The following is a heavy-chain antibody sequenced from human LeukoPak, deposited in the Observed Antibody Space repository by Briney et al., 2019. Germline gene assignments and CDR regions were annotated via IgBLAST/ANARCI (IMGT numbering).Heavy chain of an antibody. CDR3: ARAAAGTTGYYFDY. Sequence: SETLSPTCTVSVGSVSSGSYYWSWIRQPPGKRLEWIGYIYYSGSTNYNPSLKSRVTISVDTSKNQFSLKLSSVTAADTAVYYCARAAAGTTGYYFDYWGQGTLVTVSS. CDR1: VGSVSSGSYY. V-gene: IGHV4-61*01. D-gene: IGHD1-1*01. J-gene: IGHJ4*02. CDR2: IYYSGST.